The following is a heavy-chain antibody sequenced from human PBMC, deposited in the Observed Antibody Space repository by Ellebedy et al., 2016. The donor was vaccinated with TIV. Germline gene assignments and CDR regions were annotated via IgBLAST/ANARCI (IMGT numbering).Heavy chain of an antibody. V-gene: IGHV4-4*02. CDR2: IYHSGST. CDR1: GGSISSSNW. Sequence: MPSETLSLTCAVSGGSISSSNWGSWVRQPPGKGMEWIGEIYHSGSTNYNPSVKSRVTISVDTSKNQFSLKLSSVTAPDTAVYYCARHAPVVVTAIGYAFDIWGQGTMVTVSS. CDR3: ARHAPVVVTAIGYAFDI. D-gene: IGHD2-21*02. J-gene: IGHJ3*02.